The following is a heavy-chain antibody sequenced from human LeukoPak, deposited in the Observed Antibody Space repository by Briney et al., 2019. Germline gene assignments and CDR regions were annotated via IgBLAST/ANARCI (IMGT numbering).Heavy chain of an antibody. Sequence: SETLSLTCSVSGDSISSGIFYWSWIRQPPGRGLEWIGYIYHNGNAYYNPSLKSRVTISVDTSQNEFSLKVNSVTAADTGVYYCARVYGSCSGGGCYFFDYWGQGTLVTVSS. CDR3: ARVYGSCSGGGCYFFDY. V-gene: IGHV4-30-2*01. CDR1: GDSISSGIFY. CDR2: IYHNGNA. D-gene: IGHD2-15*01. J-gene: IGHJ4*02.